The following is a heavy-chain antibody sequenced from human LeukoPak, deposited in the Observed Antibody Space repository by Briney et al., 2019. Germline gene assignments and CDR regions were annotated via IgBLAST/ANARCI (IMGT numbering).Heavy chain of an antibody. D-gene: IGHD6-19*01. CDR1: GFTFSSRDW. V-gene: IGHV3-7*01. J-gene: IGHJ4*02. Sequence: PGGSLRLSCVASGFTFSSRDWMTWVRQAPGKGLEWVANIKQDGSEKNYVDSVKGRFTISRDNAKNSVDLQMNSLRADDTAVYFCAKDDQWIALAGTSMDYWGQGTLVTVSS. CDR2: IKQDGSEK. CDR3: AKDDQWIALAGTSMDY.